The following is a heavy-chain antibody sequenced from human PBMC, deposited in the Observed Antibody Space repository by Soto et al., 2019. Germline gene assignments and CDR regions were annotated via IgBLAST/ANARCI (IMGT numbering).Heavy chain of an antibody. CDR2: IIPIFGTA. V-gene: IGHV1-69*06. CDR1: RGTFSSYA. Sequence: SVQVSCKASRGTFSSYAISWVRQAPGQGLEWVGGIIPIFGTANYAQKFQGRVTITADKSTSTAYMELSSLRSEDTAVYYCARDQAMGTVFGVVTPYYYYYGMDVWGQGTTVTVSS. D-gene: IGHD3-3*01. CDR3: ARDQAMGTVFGVVTPYYYYYGMDV. J-gene: IGHJ6*02.